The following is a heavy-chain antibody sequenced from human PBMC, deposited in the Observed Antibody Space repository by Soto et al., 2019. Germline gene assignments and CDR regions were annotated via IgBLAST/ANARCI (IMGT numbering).Heavy chain of an antibody. CDR3: ARDGSSGWYVGGYYYYGMDV. V-gene: IGHV1-46*01. Sequence: ASVKVSCKASGYTFTSYYMHWVRQAPGQGLEWMGIIKPSGGSTSYAQKFQGRVTMTRDTSTSTVYMELSSLRSEDTAVYYCARDGSSGWYVGGYYYYGMDVWGQGTTVIVSS. J-gene: IGHJ6*02. CDR1: GYTFTSYY. CDR2: IKPSGGST. D-gene: IGHD6-19*01.